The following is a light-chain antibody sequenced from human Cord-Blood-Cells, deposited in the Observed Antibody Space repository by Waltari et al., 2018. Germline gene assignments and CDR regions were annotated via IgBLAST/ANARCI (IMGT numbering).Light chain of an antibody. CDR2: DVS. CDR1: SSAVGGYNY. CDR3: CSYEGSDTWV. Sequence: QSALTQPRSVSASPAQSVTISCTDTSSAVGGYNYLSWYQQHPGKAPTLLIYDVSKRPSGVPDRFYGSKSGNTVSLTISGLQAEDEADYYCCSYEGSDTWVFGGGTKLTVL. J-gene: IGLJ3*02. V-gene: IGLV2-11*01.